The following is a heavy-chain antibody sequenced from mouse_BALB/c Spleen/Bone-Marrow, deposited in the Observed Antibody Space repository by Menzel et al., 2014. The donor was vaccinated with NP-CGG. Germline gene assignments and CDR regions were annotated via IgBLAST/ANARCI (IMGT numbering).Heavy chain of an antibody. CDR3: ARPVYRYDPPAY. J-gene: IGHJ2*01. CDR1: GFDFSRYW. D-gene: IGHD2-14*01. V-gene: IGHV4-1*02. Sequence: EVQLQGSGGGLVQPGGSLRLSCAASGFDFSRYWMSWVRQVLGKGLEWIGEINPASSTIYYTPSLKDKFIISRDNAKDALNLQMSKVRSEDTALYYCARPVYRYDPPAYWGQGTTLTVSS. CDR2: INPASSTI.